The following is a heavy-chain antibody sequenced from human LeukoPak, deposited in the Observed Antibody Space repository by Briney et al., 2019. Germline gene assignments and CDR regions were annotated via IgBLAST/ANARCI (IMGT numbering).Heavy chain of an antibody. D-gene: IGHD4-17*01. V-gene: IGHV4-34*01. CDR2: INHSGST. CDR3: ARGDYGVNDY. CDR1: GGSFSGYY. Sequence: SETLSLTCAVYGGSFSGYYWSWIRQPPGKGLEWIGEINHSGSTNYNPSLKSRVTISVDTSKNQFSLKLSSVTAADTAVYYCARGDYGVNDYWGQGTLVTVSS. J-gene: IGHJ4*02.